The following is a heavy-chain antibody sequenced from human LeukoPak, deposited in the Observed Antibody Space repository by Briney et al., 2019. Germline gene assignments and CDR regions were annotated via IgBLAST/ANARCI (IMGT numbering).Heavy chain of an antibody. CDR2: ISSSSSTI. D-gene: IGHD1-7*01. V-gene: IGHV3-48*04. CDR3: ARSKLELRLAGADY. J-gene: IGHJ4*02. CDR1: GFTFSSYS. Sequence: GGSLRLSCXXSGFTFSSYSMNWVRQAPGKGLEWVSYISSSSSTIYYADSVKGRFTISRDNAKNSLYLQMNSLRAEDTAVYYCARSKLELRLAGADYWGQGTLVTVSS.